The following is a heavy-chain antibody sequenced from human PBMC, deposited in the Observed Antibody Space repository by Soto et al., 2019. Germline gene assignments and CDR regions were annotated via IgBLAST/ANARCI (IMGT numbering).Heavy chain of an antibody. CDR1: GFTFSSYS. V-gene: IGHV3-48*02. D-gene: IGHD6-13*01. CDR3: ARAPGEGSSWYRGNYGLDV. CDR2: ISSSSSTI. Sequence: PGGSLRLSCAASGFTFSSYSMNWVRQAPGKGLEWVSYISSSSSTIYYADSVKGRFTISRDNAKNSLYLQMNSLRDEDTAVYYCARAPGEGSSWYRGNYGLDVWGQGTTVTVSS. J-gene: IGHJ6*02.